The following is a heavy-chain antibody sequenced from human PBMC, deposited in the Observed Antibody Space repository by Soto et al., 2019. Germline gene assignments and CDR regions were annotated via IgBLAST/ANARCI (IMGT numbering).Heavy chain of an antibody. V-gene: IGHV3-23*01. J-gene: IGHJ4*02. D-gene: IGHD2-15*01. CDR1: GFTFSSYA. CDR3: AKVGSAVVRAPTNY. CDR2: IISSGDTS. Sequence: XGSLRRSCITSGFTFSSYAMSWLRQYPGKGLEWVSSIISSGDTSYNADSVKGRFSISRGNVKKAVYLHMDSLRAEDTAVYFCAKVGSAVVRAPTNYCGQRSLVTVSS.